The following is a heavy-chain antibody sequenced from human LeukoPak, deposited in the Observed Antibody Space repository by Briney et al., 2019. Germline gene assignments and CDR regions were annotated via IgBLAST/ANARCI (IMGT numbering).Heavy chain of an antibody. Sequence: PGGSLRLSCATSGFPFSDFYMSWIRQAPGKELEWVPYISSSATTIYYADSVKGRFTISRDNAKNSLYLQMNNLRAEDTAVYYCTRDRWGKYYFDYWGQGTLVTVSS. CDR3: TRDRWGKYYFDY. J-gene: IGHJ4*02. CDR1: GFPFSDFY. CDR2: ISSSATTI. V-gene: IGHV3-11*01. D-gene: IGHD7-27*01.